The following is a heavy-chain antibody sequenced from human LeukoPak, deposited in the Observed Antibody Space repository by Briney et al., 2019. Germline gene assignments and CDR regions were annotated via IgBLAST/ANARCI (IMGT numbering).Heavy chain of an antibody. CDR3: ARVDVGYNYDKNDY. Sequence: GGSLRLSCAASGFTISDHYMDWVRQAPGKGLEWVGRTRNKANSYTTEYAASVKGRFTISRDNSQNSMYLQMNSLKTEDTALYYCARVDVGYNYDKNDYWGQGTLVTVSS. CDR1: GFTISDHY. CDR2: TRNKANSYTT. J-gene: IGHJ4*02. D-gene: IGHD5-18*01. V-gene: IGHV3-72*01.